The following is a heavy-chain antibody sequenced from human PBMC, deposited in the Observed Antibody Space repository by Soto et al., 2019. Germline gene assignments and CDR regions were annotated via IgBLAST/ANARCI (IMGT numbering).Heavy chain of an antibody. CDR3: AGQTTLPAFGFDY. J-gene: IGHJ4*02. CDR2: IYYSGST. CDR1: DGSISSGGYY. V-gene: IGHV4-31*03. D-gene: IGHD2-15*01. Sequence: QVQLQESGPGLVKPSQTLSLTCTVSDGSISSGGYYWNWIRQHPGKGLEWIGYIYYSGSTHYNPSLKSRLTISVATSNNLFSLKLTSVTAATTAVYYCAGQTTLPAFGFDYWGQGTMVTVSS.